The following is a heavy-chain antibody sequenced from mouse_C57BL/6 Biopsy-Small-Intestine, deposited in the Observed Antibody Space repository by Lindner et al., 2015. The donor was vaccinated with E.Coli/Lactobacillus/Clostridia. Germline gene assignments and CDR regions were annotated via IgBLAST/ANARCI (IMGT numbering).Heavy chain of an antibody. CDR2: IYPGGGYT. J-gene: IGHJ2*01. V-gene: IGHV1-63*01. CDR3: ARYDSHYFDY. Sequence: VQLQESGAELVRPGTSVKMSCKASGYTFTNYWIGWAKQRPGHGLEWIGDIYPGGGYTNYNEKFKGKATLTADKSSSTAYMQFSSLTSEDSAIYYCARYDSHYFDYWGQGTTLTVSS. CDR1: GYTFTNYW. D-gene: IGHD2-12*01.